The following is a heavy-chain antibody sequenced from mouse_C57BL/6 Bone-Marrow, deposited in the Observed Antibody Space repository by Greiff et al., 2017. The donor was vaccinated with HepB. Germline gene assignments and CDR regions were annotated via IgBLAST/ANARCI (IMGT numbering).Heavy chain of an antibody. CDR3: AKRGTTVVATDYYAMDY. J-gene: IGHJ4*01. Sequence: EVQVVESGGGLVKPGGSLKLSCAASGFTFSDYGMHWVRQAPEKGLEWVAYISSGSSTIYYADTVKGRFTISRDNAKNTLFLQMTRLRSEDTAVYYCAKRGTTVVATDYYAMDYWGQGTSVTVSS. V-gene: IGHV5-17*01. CDR2: ISSGSSTI. D-gene: IGHD1-1*01. CDR1: GFTFSDYG.